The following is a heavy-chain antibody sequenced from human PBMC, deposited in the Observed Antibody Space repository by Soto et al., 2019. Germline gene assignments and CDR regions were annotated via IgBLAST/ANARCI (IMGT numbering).Heavy chain of an antibody. CDR3: ARGFYSSGWTFDY. CDR1: GGSISSSNW. J-gene: IGHJ4*02. V-gene: IGHV4-4*02. Sequence: SETLSLTCAVSGGSISSSNWWSWVRQPPGKGLEWIGEIHHSGSTNYNPSLKSRVTISVDKSKNQFSLKLSSVTAADTAVYYCARGFYSSGWTFDYWGQGTLVTVSS. CDR2: IHHSGST. D-gene: IGHD6-19*01.